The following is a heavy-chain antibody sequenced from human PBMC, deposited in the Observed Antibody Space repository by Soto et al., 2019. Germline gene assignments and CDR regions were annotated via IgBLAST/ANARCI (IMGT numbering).Heavy chain of an antibody. J-gene: IGHJ5*02. CDR3: ERGVDTAMVKDWFDP. CDR2: INHSGST. V-gene: IGHV4-34*01. D-gene: IGHD5-18*01. CDR1: GGSFSGYY. Sequence: SETLSLTCVVYGGSFSGYYWSWIRQPPGKGLEWIGEINHSGSTNYNPSLKSRVTISVDTSKNQFSLKLSSVTAADTAVYYCERGVDTAMVKDWFDPWGQGTLVTVSS.